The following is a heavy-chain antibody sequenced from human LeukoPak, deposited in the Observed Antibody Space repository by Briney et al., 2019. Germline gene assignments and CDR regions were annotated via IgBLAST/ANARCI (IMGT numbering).Heavy chain of an antibody. V-gene: IGHV4-34*01. J-gene: IGHJ4*02. CDR1: GGSFSGYY. CDR2: INHSGST. CDR3: ARDPRKSSYYDSNGSYDS. Sequence: SETLSLTCAVYGGSFSGYYWSWIRQPPGKGLEWIGEINHSGSTNYNPSLKSRVTISVDTSKNQFSLKLSSVTAADTAVYYCARDPRKSSYYDSNGSYDSWGQGTLVTVSS. D-gene: IGHD3-22*01.